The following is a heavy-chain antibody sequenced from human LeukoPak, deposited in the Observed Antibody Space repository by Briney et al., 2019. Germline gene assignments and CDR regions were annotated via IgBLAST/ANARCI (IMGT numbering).Heavy chain of an antibody. J-gene: IGHJ4*02. Sequence: SETLSLTCTVSGGSISSSSYYWGWIRQPPGKGLEWIGSIYYSGSTYYNPSLKSRVTISVDTSKNQFSLKLSSVTAADTAVYYCANSGFDYWGQGTLVTVSS. CDR1: GGSISSSSYY. V-gene: IGHV4-39*07. D-gene: IGHD1-26*01. CDR3: ANSGFDY. CDR2: IYYSGST.